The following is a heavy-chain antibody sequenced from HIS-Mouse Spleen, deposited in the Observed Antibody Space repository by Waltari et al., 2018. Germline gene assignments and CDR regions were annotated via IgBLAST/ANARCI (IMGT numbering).Heavy chain of an antibody. CDR3: ASVRIGIVGATGWFDP. CDR1: GGSISSSSYY. D-gene: IGHD1-26*01. V-gene: IGHV4-39*07. CDR2: IYYSGST. J-gene: IGHJ5*02. Sequence: QLQLQESGPGLVKPSETLSLTCTVSGGSISSSSYYWGGIRQPPGKGLEWIGSIYYSGSTYYNPSLKSRVTISVDTSKNQFSLKLSSVTAADTAVYYCASVRIGIVGATGWFDPWGQGTLVTVSS.